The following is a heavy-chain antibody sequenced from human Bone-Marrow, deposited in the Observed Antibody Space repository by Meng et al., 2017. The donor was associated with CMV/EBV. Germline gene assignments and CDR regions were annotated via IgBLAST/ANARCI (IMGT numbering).Heavy chain of an antibody. D-gene: IGHD1-26*01. J-gene: IGHJ4*02. CDR2: INHSGST. Sequence: SETLSLTCAVYGGSFSGYYWSWIRQPPGKGLEWIGEINHSGSTNYNPSLKSRVTISVDTSKNQFSLKLSSVTAADTAVYYCARELAGATLYWGQGTLVTGSS. CDR3: ARELAGATLY. V-gene: IGHV4-34*01. CDR1: GGSFSGYY.